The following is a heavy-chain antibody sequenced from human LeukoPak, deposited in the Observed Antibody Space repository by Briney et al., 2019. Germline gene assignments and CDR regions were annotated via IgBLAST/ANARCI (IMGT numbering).Heavy chain of an antibody. CDR3: ARDLNYYDSSGYGH. J-gene: IGHJ4*02. D-gene: IGHD3-22*01. CDR1: GFTFSTNY. V-gene: IGHV3-53*01. Sequence: SGGSLRLSCAASGFTFSTNYMSWVRQAPGKGLEWGSVIYSGGSPYYADSVKGRFTISRDNSKNTLYLQMNSLRAEDTAVYYCARDLNYYDSSGYGHWGQGTLVTVSS. CDR2: IYSGGSP.